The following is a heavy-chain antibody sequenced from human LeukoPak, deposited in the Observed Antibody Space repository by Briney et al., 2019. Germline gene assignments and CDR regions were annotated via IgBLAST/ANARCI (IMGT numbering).Heavy chain of an antibody. CDR3: ARGGVTMVRGVIILIPHQYYFDY. Sequence: GASVKVSCKASGYTFTSYDINWVRQATGQGLEWMGWMNPNSGNTGYAQKFQGRVTITRNTSISTAYMELSRLRSDDTAVYYCARGGVTMVRGVIILIPHQYYFDYWGQGTLVTVSS. J-gene: IGHJ4*02. D-gene: IGHD3-10*01. V-gene: IGHV1-8*03. CDR2: MNPNSGNT. CDR1: GYTFTSYD.